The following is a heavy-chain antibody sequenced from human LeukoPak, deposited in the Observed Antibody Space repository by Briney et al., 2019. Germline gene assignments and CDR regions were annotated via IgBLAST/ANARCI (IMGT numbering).Heavy chain of an antibody. CDR1: GFRFSSYS. J-gene: IGHJ4*02. V-gene: IGHV3-48*02. CDR3: VRGGPIDY. Sequence: GGSLRLSCAASGFRFSSYSMNWVHQAPGKGLEWVSYMSGDSDIIDYADSVKGRFTISRDNARNSLYLQMNSLRDEDTAVYYCVRGGPIDYWGQGTLVTVSS. CDR2: MSGDSDII.